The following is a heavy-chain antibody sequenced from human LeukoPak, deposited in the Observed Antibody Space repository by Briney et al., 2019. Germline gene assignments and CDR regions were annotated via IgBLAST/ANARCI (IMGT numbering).Heavy chain of an antibody. CDR1: GFTFSSYW. CDR2: IKQDGSEK. V-gene: IGHV3-7*05. Sequence: PGGSLRLSCAASGFTFSSYWMSWVRQAPGEGLEWVANIKQDGSEKYYVDSVKGPFTISRDNATNSLYLQMNSLRAEDTAVYYCATGAFTYDSWGQGTLVTVSS. J-gene: IGHJ4*02. D-gene: IGHD3-3*02. CDR3: ATGAFTYDS.